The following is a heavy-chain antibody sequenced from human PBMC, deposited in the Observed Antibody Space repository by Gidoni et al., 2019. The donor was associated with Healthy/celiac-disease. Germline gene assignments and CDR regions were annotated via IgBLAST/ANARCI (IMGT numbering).Heavy chain of an antibody. Sequence: EVQLVESGGGLVQPGGSLRLSCAASGFTFSSYSMNWVRQAPGKGLEWGSYISSSSSTIYYADSVKGRFTISRDNAKNSLYLQMNSLRAEDTAVYYCAREREYCSSTSCYEGGTYYYYYGMDVWGQGTTVTVSS. CDR1: GFTFSSYS. D-gene: IGHD2-2*01. V-gene: IGHV3-48*04. CDR2: ISSSSSTI. CDR3: AREREYCSSTSCYEGGTYYYYYGMDV. J-gene: IGHJ6*02.